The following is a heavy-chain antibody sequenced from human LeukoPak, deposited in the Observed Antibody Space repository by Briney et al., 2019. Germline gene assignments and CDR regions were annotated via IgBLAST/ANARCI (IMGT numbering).Heavy chain of an antibody. CDR3: ARDPPLGPDAFDI. Sequence: SETLSLTCTVSDDSISDYYRGWIRQPPGKGLEWIGYFHNSGTSTYNPSLKSRVTISADTSKNQFSLKLNSLTTADTAVYYCARDPPLGPDAFDIWGQGTMVTVSS. CDR1: DDSISDYY. D-gene: IGHD7-27*01. CDR2: FHNSGTS. J-gene: IGHJ3*02. V-gene: IGHV4-59*01.